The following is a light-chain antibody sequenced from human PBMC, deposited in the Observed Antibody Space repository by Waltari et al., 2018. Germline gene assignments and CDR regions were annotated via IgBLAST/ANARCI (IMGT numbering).Light chain of an antibody. CDR2: AAS. CDR3: QKYNSAPLT. V-gene: IGKV1-27*01. CDR1: QXISNY. Sequence: DIXXXXXPSSLSXSVGDRVXXTCXASQXISNYLAWYQQXPGKVPKLLIYAASTLQXXVPSRXSGSGSGXDFXXTIXXLQPEDVXXXYCQKYNSAPLTXGXXXKVEIK. J-gene: IGKJ4*01.